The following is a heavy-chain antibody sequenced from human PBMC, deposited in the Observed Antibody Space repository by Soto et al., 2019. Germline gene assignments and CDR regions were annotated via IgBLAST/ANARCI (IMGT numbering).Heavy chain of an antibody. CDR2: INPSGGGT. J-gene: IGHJ4*02. Sequence: ASVKVSFKASGYTFTSDYLHWVRQAPGQGLEWMGIINPSGGGTTYAQKFQGRVTMTSDTSTSTVYMELSSLTSEDTAVYYCTRAESAAFFHYWGQGTLVTVSS. V-gene: IGHV1-46*03. D-gene: IGHD6-13*01. CDR1: GYTFTSDY. CDR3: TRAESAAFFHY.